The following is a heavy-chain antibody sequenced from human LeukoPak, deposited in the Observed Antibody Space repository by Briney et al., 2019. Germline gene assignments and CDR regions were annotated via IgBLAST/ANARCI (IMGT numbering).Heavy chain of an antibody. CDR2: ISYSGTT. Sequence: SETLSLTCTVSGGSISSRPYYWGWVRQPPGKGLEWIGTISYSGTTYYSPSLKSRVTISVDTSKNQFSLKLRSVTAADTAVYYCARISSSNWYNERGAFDVWGQGTMVTVSS. D-gene: IGHD6-13*01. CDR3: ARISSSNWYNERGAFDV. V-gene: IGHV4-39*07. J-gene: IGHJ3*01. CDR1: GGSISSRPYY.